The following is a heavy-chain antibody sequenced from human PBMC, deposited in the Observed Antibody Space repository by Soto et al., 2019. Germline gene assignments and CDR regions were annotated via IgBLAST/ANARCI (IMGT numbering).Heavy chain of an antibody. CDR2: INPSNDST. V-gene: IGHV1-46*01. J-gene: IGHJ4*02. D-gene: IGHD2-15*01. CDR3: ARDPGAASFDF. Sequence: ASVKVSCKASGYTFTSYYMHWVRQAPGQGLEWMGIINPSNDSTLYAQKLQGRLTLTTDTSTSTAYMDLTTLRSDDTAVYFCARDPGAASFDFWAQGTLVTVSS. CDR1: GYTFTSYY.